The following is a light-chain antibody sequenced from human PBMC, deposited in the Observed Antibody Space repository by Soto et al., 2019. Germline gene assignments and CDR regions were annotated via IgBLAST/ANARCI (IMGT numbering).Light chain of an antibody. J-gene: IGLJ2*01. V-gene: IGLV9-49*01. Sequence: QSVLTQPRAASASLGASVTLTCTLSSGYSNYKVDWYQQRPGKGPRFVMRVGTGGIVGSKGDGIPDRFSVLGSGLNRYLTIKNIQEEDESDYHCGADHGSGSNFVVVFGGGTKLTVL. CDR3: GADHGSGSNFVVV. CDR2: VGTGGIVG. CDR1: SGYSNYK.